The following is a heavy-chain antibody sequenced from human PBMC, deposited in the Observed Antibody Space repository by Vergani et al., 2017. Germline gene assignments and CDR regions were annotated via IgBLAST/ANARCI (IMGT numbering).Heavy chain of an antibody. CDR1: GFTFSSYG. CDR2: ISYDGSNK. CDR3: AKDRLRYFDWLLSEGDY. D-gene: IGHD3-9*01. V-gene: IGHV3-30*18. J-gene: IGHJ3*01. Sequence: QVQLVESGGGVVQPGRSLRLSCAASGFTFSSYGMHWVRQAPGKGLEWVAVISYDGSNKYYADSVKGRFTISRDNSKNTLHLQMNSLRAEDTAVYYCAKDRLRYFDWLLSEGDYWGQGTMVTVSS.